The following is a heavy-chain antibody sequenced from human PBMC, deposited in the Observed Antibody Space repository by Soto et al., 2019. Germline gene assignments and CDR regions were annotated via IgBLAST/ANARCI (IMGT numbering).Heavy chain of an antibody. CDR3: ARWDSSSWLDY. CDR2: IYYSGST. Sequence: SETLSLTCTVSGGSISSYYWSWIRQPPGKGLEWIGYIYYSGSTNYNPSLKSRVTISVDTSKNQFSLKLSSVTAADTAVYYCARWDSSSWLDYWGQGTLVTVSS. V-gene: IGHV4-59*01. J-gene: IGHJ4*02. CDR1: GGSISSYY. D-gene: IGHD6-13*01.